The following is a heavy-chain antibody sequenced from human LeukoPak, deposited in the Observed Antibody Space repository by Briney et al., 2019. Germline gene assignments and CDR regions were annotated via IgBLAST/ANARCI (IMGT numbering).Heavy chain of an antibody. V-gene: IGHV3-30*02. CDR1: GFTFSSYG. Sequence: GGSLRLSCAASGFTFSSYGMHRVRQAPGKGLEWVAFIRYDGSNKYYADSVKGRFTISRDNSKNTLYLQMNSLRAEDTAVYYCAKDGRYFDWLLGGYDAFDIWGQGTMVTVSS. D-gene: IGHD3-9*01. CDR3: AKDGRYFDWLLGGYDAFDI. CDR2: IRYDGSNK. J-gene: IGHJ3*02.